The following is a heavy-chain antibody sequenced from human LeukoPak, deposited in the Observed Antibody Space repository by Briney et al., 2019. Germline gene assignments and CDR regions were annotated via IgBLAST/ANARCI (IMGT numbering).Heavy chain of an antibody. J-gene: IGHJ4*02. CDR2: INPNSGGT. Sequence: ASVKVSCKASGYTFTGYYMHWVRQAPGQGLEWMGWINPNSGGTNYAQKFQGRVTMTRNTSISTAYMELSSLRSEDTAVYYCARGHISLRYFAFFDYWGQGTLVTVSS. D-gene: IGHD3-9*01. CDR3: ARGHISLRYFAFFDY. V-gene: IGHV1-2*02. CDR1: GYTFTGYY.